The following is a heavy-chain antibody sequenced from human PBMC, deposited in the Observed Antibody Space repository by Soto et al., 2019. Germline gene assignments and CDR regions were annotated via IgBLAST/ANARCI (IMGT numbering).Heavy chain of an antibody. J-gene: IGHJ4*02. D-gene: IGHD3-10*01. CDR3: ARDTGSGSYVDY. CDR1: GFTFSSYA. V-gene: IGHV3-30-3*01. Sequence: QVQLVESGGGVVQPGRSLRLSCAASGFTFSSYAMHWVRQAPGKGLEWVAVISYDGSNKYYADSVKGRFTISRDNSKNTLYLQMNSLRAEDTAVYYCARDTGSGSYVDYWGQGTLVTVSS. CDR2: ISYDGSNK.